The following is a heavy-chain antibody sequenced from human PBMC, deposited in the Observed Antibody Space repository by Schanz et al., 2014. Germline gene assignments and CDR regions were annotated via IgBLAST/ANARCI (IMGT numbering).Heavy chain of an antibody. CDR1: GYTFTSYG. V-gene: IGHV1-8*02. D-gene: IGHD3-10*01. Sequence: QVQLVQSGAEVKKPGASVKVSCKASGYTFTSYGITWVRQAPGQGLEWVGWMNPNSGNTGFAQKFWGRVTMTRNTSMSTAYMEVSSLRSEDTAVYFCARDYFGSGSHYVFDHWGQGTLVTVSS. CDR2: MNPNSGNT. CDR3: ARDYFGSGSHYVFDH. J-gene: IGHJ4*02.